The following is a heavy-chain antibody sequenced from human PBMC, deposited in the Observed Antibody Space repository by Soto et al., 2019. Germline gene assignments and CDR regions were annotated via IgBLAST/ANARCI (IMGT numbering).Heavy chain of an antibody. CDR1: GFSLSNYE. CDR2: ISYTGSTI. J-gene: IGHJ4*02. CDR3: ARGLRNYYDRSGLHY. Sequence: GGSLRLSCEVSGFSLSNYEMNWVRQAPGKGLEWVSYISYTGSTIYYADSVRGRFTISRDNSKNSLYLQMNSLRAEDTAVYYCARGLRNYYDRSGLHYWGQGTLVTVSS. D-gene: IGHD3-22*01. V-gene: IGHV3-48*03.